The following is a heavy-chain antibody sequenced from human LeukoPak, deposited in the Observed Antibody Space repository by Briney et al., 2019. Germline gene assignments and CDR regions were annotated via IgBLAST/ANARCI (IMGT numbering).Heavy chain of an antibody. CDR3: ARVVDHDYGDYYLDY. J-gene: IGHJ4*02. Sequence: SETLSLTCAVSGGSISSSTNWWSWVRQPPGKGLEWIGTIYYSGSTYYNPSLKSRVTISVDTSKNQFSLNLTSVTATDTAMYYCARVVDHDYGDYYLDYWGQGTLVTVSS. D-gene: IGHD4-17*01. CDR1: GGSISSSTNW. CDR2: IYYSGST. V-gene: IGHV4-39*01.